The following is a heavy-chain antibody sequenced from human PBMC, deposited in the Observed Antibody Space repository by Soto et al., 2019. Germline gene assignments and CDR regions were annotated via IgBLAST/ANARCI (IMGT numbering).Heavy chain of an antibody. CDR2: IFFSGNT. J-gene: IGHJ6*02. Sequence: QVQLQESGPGLVKPSQTLSLTCTVSGASVNSGDFHWSWIRQRPGAGLEWIGYIFFSGNTYYNPSLRGRITISMDTSKNLFSLMLTSMTAADSAVYYCARDSPPPPYFSYFGMDVWGQGTTVTVSS. V-gene: IGHV4-31*03. CDR3: ARDSPPPPYFSYFGMDV. CDR1: GASVNSGDFH.